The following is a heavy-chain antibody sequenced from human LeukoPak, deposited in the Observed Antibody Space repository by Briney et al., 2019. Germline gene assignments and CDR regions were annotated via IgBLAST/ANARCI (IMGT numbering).Heavy chain of an antibody. D-gene: IGHD3-22*01. V-gene: IGHV1-3*01. J-gene: IGHJ4*02. CDR3: ARDPHYYDSSGYRGLDY. CDR1: GYTFTNYA. CDR2: INAGNGNT. Sequence: ASVKVSCKASGYTFTNYAMHWVRQAPGQRLEWMGWINAGNGNTKYSQKFQGRVTITRDTSASTAYMELSSLRSEDTAVYYCARDPHYYDSSGYRGLDYWGQGTLVTVSS.